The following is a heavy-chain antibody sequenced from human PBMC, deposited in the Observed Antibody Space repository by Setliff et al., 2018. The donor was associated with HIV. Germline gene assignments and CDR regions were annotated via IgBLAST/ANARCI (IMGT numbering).Heavy chain of an antibody. CDR1: GRSFSSYA. Sequence: SVKVSCKTSGRSFSSYAVSWVRQAPGQGLEWMGGIIPIFGTTNYAQKFQGRVTITADESSSTVYMELSSLRSEDTALYYCARDGLLVAGIRFDYWGQGTLVTVSS. J-gene: IGHJ4*01. V-gene: IGHV1-69*13. CDR3: ARDGLLVAGIRFDY. CDR2: IIPIFGTT. D-gene: IGHD6-19*01.